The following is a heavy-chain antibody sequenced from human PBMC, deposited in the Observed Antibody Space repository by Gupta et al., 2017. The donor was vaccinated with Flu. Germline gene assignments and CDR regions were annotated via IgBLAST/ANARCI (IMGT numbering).Heavy chain of an antibody. V-gene: IGHV3-15*01. Sequence: EVQLVESGGGLVKPGGSLRLSCGASGFTFRDAWMTWVRQAPGKGLEWVGRIKSKADRGTIDYAAGGKGRFTISRDDAKNTLYLQMSSLKIEESGVYFCVTTYYGENFMEDNYSGRDVWGQGTTVTVSS. CDR2: IKSKADRGTI. D-gene: IGHD1-26*01. J-gene: IGHJ6*02. CDR1: GFTFRDAW. CDR3: VTTYYGENFMEDNYSGRDV.